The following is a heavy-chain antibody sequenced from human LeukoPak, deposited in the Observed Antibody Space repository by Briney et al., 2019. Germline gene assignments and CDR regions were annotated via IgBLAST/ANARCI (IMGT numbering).Heavy chain of an antibody. CDR1: GGSISSSRYY. D-gene: IGHD3-16*01. CDR3: ARLMIKDSFDI. J-gene: IGHJ3*02. V-gene: IGHV4-39*07. CDR2: IYYSGST. Sequence: SETLSLTCTVSGGSISSSRYYWGWIRQPPGKGLEWIGSIYYSGSTYYNASRKSRVTISVEKSKNRFYLTLSSGVAADTAVYYCARLMIKDSFDIWGQGTMVTVSS.